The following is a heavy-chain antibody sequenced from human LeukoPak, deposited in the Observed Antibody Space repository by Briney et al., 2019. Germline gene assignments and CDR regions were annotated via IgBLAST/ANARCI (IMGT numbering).Heavy chain of an antibody. D-gene: IGHD6-13*01. CDR2: IYHSGST. CDR3: ARGHSSSWYELGNWFDP. J-gene: IGHJ5*02. Sequence: SETLSLTCTVSGYSISSGYYWGWIRQPPGKGLEWIGSIYHSGSTYYNPSLKSRVTISVDTSKNQFSLKLSSVTAADTAVYYCARGHSSSWYELGNWFDPWGQGTLVTVSS. CDR1: GYSISSGYY. V-gene: IGHV4-38-2*02.